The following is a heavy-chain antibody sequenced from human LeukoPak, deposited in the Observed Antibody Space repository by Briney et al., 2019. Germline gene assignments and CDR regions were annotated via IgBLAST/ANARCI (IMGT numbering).Heavy chain of an antibody. V-gene: IGHV3-53*01. Sequence: GGSLRLSCTASGFTVSHNYVHWVRQAPGKWLEWVSVIHSGGSSYHADSVKGRSTISRDNSKNTVFLQLNSLRGEDTAVYYCARGPPAGNFIDLWGQGTLVTVSS. CDR3: ARGPPAGNFIDL. CDR2: IHSGGSS. D-gene: IGHD2-2*01. J-gene: IGHJ4*02. CDR1: GFTVSHNY.